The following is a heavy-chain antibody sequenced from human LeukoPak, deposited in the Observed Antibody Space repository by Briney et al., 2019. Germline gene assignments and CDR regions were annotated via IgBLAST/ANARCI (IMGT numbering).Heavy chain of an antibody. CDR3: ARDCSGGSCDRPLDY. CDR2: IYTSGST. D-gene: IGHD2-15*01. V-gene: IGHV4-61*02. Sequence: SQTLSLTCTVSGGSISSGSYYWSWIRQPAGKGPEWIGRIYTSGSTNYNPSLKSRVTMSVDTSKNQFSLKLSSVTAADTAVYYCARDCSGGSCDRPLDYWGQGTLVTVSS. J-gene: IGHJ4*02. CDR1: GGSISSGSYY.